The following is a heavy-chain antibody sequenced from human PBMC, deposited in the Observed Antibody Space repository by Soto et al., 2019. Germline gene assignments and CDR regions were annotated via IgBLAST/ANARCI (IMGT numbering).Heavy chain of an antibody. V-gene: IGHV3-23*01. CDR2: VSGDGGDT. Sequence: VQLLESGGGLVQPAGSLRLSCAASGFTFSSYAMNWVRQAPGKGLEWVSAVSGDGGDTYYADSVKGRFTISRDNSKNTLFLQMNGLRVEDTAVYYCARRSTSCCQNFDCWGQGTLVTVSS. D-gene: IGHD2-2*01. J-gene: IGHJ4*02. CDR1: GFTFSSYA. CDR3: ARRSTSCCQNFDC.